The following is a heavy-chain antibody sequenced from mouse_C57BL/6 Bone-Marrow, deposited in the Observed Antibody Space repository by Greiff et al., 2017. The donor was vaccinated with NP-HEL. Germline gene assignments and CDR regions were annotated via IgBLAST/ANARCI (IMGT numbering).Heavy chain of an antibody. CDR3: AKGGYYGSSYGYFDV. V-gene: IGHV2-4*01. D-gene: IGHD1-1*01. J-gene: IGHJ1*03. Sequence: QVQLKESGPGLVQPSQSLSITCTVSGFSLTSYGVHWVRQPPGTGLEWLGVIWSGGNIDYNAAFISRLRISKDNSKSQVFFKMNSLQADDTAIYYCAKGGYYGSSYGYFDVWGTGTTVTVSS. CDR1: GFSLTSYG. CDR2: IWSGGNI.